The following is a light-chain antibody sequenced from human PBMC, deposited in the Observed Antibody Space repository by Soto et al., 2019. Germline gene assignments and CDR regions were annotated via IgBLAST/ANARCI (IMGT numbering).Light chain of an antibody. CDR2: DAS. CDR3: QQRSNWPPTT. Sequence: EIVLTQSPATLSLSPGERATLSCRASQSVSSYLAWYQQKPGQAPRLLIYDASNRATGIPARFSGSGSGTDFTLTISSLEPEDFAVNYCQQRSNWPPTTFGQGTKV. J-gene: IGKJ1*01. V-gene: IGKV3-11*01. CDR1: QSVSSY.